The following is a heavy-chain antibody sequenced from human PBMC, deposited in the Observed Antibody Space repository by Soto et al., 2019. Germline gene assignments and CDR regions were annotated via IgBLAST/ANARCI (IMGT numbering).Heavy chain of an antibody. CDR1: GGSISSGGYY. CDR3: ARGGGYDSFDY. Sequence: PSETLSPTCTVSGGSISSGGYYWSWIRQHPGKGLEWIGYIHHSGTTYYNPSFKSRLTMSIDRTRNQFSLKLSSVTAADMAVYYCARGGGYDSFDYWGQGVLVTVSS. D-gene: IGHD5-12*01. J-gene: IGHJ4*02. CDR2: IHHSGTT. V-gene: IGHV4-30-2*01.